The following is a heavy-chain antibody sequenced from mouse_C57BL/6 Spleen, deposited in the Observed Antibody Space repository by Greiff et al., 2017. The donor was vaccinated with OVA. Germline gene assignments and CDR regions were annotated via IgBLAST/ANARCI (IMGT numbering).Heavy chain of an antibody. Sequence: QSCKASGYTFTSYWMHWVKQRPGHGLEWIGEIDPSDSYTNYNQKFMGKSTFTVDKSSSTAYMQLSSLTSEDSAVYYCARKGGSYFDYWGQGTTLTVSS. D-gene: IGHD1-1*01. CDR1: GYTFTSYW. CDR2: IDPSDSYT. J-gene: IGHJ2*01. V-gene: IGHV1-69*01. CDR3: ARKGGSYFDY.